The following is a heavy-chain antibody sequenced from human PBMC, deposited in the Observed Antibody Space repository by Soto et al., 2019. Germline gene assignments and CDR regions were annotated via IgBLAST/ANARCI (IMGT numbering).Heavy chain of an antibody. CDR2: ISGSGGST. CDR1: GFTFSSYA. CDR3: ATGYYGGNYPAHFDY. D-gene: IGHD4-17*01. Sequence: GGSLRLSCAASGFTFSSYAMSWVRQAPGKGLEWVSAISGSGGSTYYADSVKGRLTISRDNSKNTLYLQMNSLRAEDTAVYYCATGYYGGNYPAHFDYWGQGTLVTVSS. J-gene: IGHJ4*02. V-gene: IGHV3-23*01.